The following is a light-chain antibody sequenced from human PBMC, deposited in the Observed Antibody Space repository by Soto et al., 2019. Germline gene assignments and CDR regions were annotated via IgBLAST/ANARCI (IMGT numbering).Light chain of an antibody. Sequence: DIQMISNQPSRAASGGSRALVARRASQGISNYLAWYQQKPGKVPKLLIYAASTLQSGVPSRFNCSGSETDFNLTMAGLHPGYFATHFCQETNSAPRNFGQGTKVDVK. J-gene: IGKJ2*01. CDR1: QGISNY. CDR3: QETNSAPRN. V-gene: IGKV1-27*01. CDR2: AAS.